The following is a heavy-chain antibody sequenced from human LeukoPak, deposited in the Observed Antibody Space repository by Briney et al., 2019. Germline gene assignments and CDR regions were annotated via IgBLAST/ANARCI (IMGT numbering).Heavy chain of an antibody. V-gene: IGHV3-15*01. CDR3: TTDDAPLSYGSGSYWGY. CDR1: GFTFSNAW. Sequence: PGGSLRLSCAASGFTFSNAWMSWVRQAPGKGLEWVGRIKSKTDGGTTDYAAPVKGRFTISRDDSKNTLYLQMNSLKTEDTAVYYCTTDDAPLSYGSGSYWGYWGQGTLVTVSS. D-gene: IGHD3-10*01. J-gene: IGHJ4*02. CDR2: IKSKTDGGTT.